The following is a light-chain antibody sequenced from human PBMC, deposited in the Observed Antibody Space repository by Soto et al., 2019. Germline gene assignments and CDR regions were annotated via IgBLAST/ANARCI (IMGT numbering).Light chain of an antibody. CDR2: EVS. J-gene: IGLJ2*01. V-gene: IGLV2-8*01. CDR3: SSYAGSNNLVV. CDR1: SSDVGGYNY. Sequence: QSALTQHPSASGSPGQSVTISCTGTSSDVGGYNYVSWYQQHPGKAPKLMIYEVSKRPSGVPDRFSGSKSGNTASLSVSGLQADDEADYYCSSYAGSNNLVVFGGGTKLTVL.